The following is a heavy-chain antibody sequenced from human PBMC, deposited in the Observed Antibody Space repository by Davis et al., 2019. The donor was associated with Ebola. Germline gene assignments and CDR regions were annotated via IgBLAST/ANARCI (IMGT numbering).Heavy chain of an antibody. D-gene: IGHD5-12*01. J-gene: IGHJ5*02. V-gene: IGHV4-34*01. CDR3: ARMRILATIGDWFDP. Sequence: MPSETLSLTCAVYGGSFSGYYWSWIRQPPGKGLEWIGEINHSGSTNYNPSLKSRVTISVDTSKNQFSLKLSSVTAADTAVYYCARMRILATIGDWFDPWGQGTLVTVSS. CDR2: INHSGST. CDR1: GGSFSGYY.